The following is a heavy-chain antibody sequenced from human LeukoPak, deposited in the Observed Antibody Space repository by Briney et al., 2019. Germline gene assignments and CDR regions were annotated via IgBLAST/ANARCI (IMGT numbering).Heavy chain of an antibody. CDR2: INHSGST. V-gene: IGHV4-34*01. CDR3: TYSGSNYPDY. D-gene: IGHD1-26*01. J-gene: IGHJ4*02. Sequence: SETLSLICAVYGESFSGYYWSWIRQSPGKGLEWIGEINHSGSTNYNPSLKSRVTISVDTSKNQFSLKLGSVTAADTAVYYCTYSGSNYPDYWGQGTLVTVSS. CDR1: GESFSGYY.